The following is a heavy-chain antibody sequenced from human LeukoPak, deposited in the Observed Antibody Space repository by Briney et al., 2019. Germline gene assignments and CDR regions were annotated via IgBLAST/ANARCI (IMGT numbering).Heavy chain of an antibody. D-gene: IGHD3-22*01. CDR1: GGSIISDY. CDR3: ATLKFYDSTGYSPGYYMDV. J-gene: IGHJ6*03. Sequence: SETLSLTCTVSGGSIISDYWSWIRQSAGMGLEWIGRIYGSGITDYNPSLKSRVTMSLDTSRKQFSLRLTSVTAADTAVYYCATLKFYDSTGYSPGYYMDVWGKGTTVSVFS. CDR2: IYGSGIT. V-gene: IGHV4-4*07.